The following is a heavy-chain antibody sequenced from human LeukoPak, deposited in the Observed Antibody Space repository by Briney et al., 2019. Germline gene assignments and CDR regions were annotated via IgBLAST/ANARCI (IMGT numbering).Heavy chain of an antibody. CDR1: GNTFAGYY. CDR3: ARDNITMVRGVIIPSMFDP. D-gene: IGHD3-10*01. J-gene: IGHJ5*02. Sequence: GASVKVSCKASGNTFAGYYVHWVRQAPGQGLEWMGWINTHSGATNYAQKLQGRVTMTTDTSTSTAYMELRSLRSDDTAVYYCARDNITMVRGVIIPSMFDPWGQGTLVTVSS. CDR2: INTHSGAT. V-gene: IGHV1-18*04.